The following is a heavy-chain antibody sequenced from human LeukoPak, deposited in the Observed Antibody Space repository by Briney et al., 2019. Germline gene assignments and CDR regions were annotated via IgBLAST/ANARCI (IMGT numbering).Heavy chain of an antibody. CDR3: ARAVASGYYYYGMDV. V-gene: IGHV4-59*01. CDR1: GGSISSYY. D-gene: IGHD6-25*01. J-gene: IGHJ6*02. CDR2: IYYSGST. Sequence: SETLSLTCTVSGGSISSYYWSWIRQPPGKGLEWIGYIYYSGSTNYNPSLKSRVTISVDTPKNQFSLKLSSVTAADTAVYYCARAVASGYYYYGMDVWGQGTTVTVSS.